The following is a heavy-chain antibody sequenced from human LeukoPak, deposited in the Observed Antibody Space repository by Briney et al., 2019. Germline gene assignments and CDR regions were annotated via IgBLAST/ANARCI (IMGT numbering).Heavy chain of an antibody. D-gene: IGHD5-18*01. CDR2: INPSGGST. Sequence: ASVKVSCKASGYTFTNYYVHWVRQAPGQGLEWMGIINPSGGSTSYAQKFQGRVTMTRDTSTSTAYMELSSLRSEDTAVYYCARGSYGALYYYYYMDVWGKGTTVTVSS. CDR1: GYTFTNYY. J-gene: IGHJ6*03. V-gene: IGHV1-46*01. CDR3: ARGSYGALYYYYYMDV.